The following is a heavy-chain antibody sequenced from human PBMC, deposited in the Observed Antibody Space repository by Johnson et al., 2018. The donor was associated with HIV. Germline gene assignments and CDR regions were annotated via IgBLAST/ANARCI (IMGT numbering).Heavy chain of an antibody. CDR3: ANYRSPAYYYDSDAAFDI. D-gene: IGHD3-22*01. CDR2: ISWNSGSI. V-gene: IGHV3-9*01. Sequence: VQLVESGGGLVQPGGSLRLSCAASGFTFDDYAMHWVRQAPGKGLEWVSGISWNSGSIGYADSVKGRFTISRDNAKNSLYLQMNSLRAEDTALDYCANYRSPAYYYDSDAAFDIWGQGTMVTVSS. J-gene: IGHJ3*02. CDR1: GFTFDDYA.